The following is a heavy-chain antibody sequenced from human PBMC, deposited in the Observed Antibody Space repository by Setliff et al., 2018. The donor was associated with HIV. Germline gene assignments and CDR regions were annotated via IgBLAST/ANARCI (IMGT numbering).Heavy chain of an antibody. J-gene: IGHJ1*01. Sequence: SGPTLVNPTQTLTLTCTLSGLSLNISDVGVGWLRQPPGKALEWLALIYWNDDKRYSPSLKSRVTVTKDTAKNQVVHTMTNMDPADTATYFCAHSPDTWYFGEYFRHWGQGTLVTVST. V-gene: IGHV2-5*01. CDR3: AHSPDTWYFGEYFRH. CDR2: IYWNDDK. CDR1: GLSLNISDVG. D-gene: IGHD3-9*01.